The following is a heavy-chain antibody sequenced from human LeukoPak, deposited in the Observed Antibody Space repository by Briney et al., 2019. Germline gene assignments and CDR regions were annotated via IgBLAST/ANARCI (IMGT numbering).Heavy chain of an antibody. CDR1: GGSFSGYY. CDR2: INHSGST. V-gene: IGHV4-34*01. CDR3: ASRYSTGLHFDF. J-gene: IGHJ4*02. Sequence: SETLSLTCAVYGGSFSGYYWSWIRQPPGKGLEWIGEINHSGSTNYNPSLKSRVTISVDTSKNQFSLKLSSVTAADTAVYYCASRYSTGLHFDFWGQGTLAPVSS. D-gene: IGHD2-8*02.